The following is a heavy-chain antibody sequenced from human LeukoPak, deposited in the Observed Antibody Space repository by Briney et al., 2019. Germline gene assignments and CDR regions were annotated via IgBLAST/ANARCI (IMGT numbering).Heavy chain of an antibody. CDR3: ARGTT. D-gene: IGHD1-7*01. J-gene: IGHJ3*01. Sequence: SETLSLTCTVSGGSICSGGYYWSWIRQHPGKGLEWIGYIYYSVSTYYNPSLKSRVTISVDTSKNQFSLKLSSVTAADTAVYYCARGTTWGQGTMVTASS. V-gene: IGHV4-31*03. CDR2: IYYSVST. CDR1: GGSICSGGYY.